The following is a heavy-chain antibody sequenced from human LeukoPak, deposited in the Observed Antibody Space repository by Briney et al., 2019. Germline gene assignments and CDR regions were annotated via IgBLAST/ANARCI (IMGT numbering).Heavy chain of an antibody. CDR3: ASTLYYYYVDV. CDR2: IYYRGST. CDR1: GASISSGGPS. J-gene: IGHJ6*03. V-gene: IGHV4-31*11. Sequence: SQTLSLTCAVSGASISSGGPSWSWIRQPPGKGLEWIGNIYYRGSTYYNPSLKSRLIISLDPSKNHYSLNLSPMSATPTAVDLCASTLYYYYVDVWGKGTTVTVSS.